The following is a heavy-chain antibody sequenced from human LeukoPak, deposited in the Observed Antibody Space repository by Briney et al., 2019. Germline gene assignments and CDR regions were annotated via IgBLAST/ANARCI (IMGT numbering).Heavy chain of an antibody. CDR3: AKGQLAPWAYGMDV. CDR2: ISWNSGSI. Sequence: PGRSLRLSCAASGFTFDDYAMHWVRQAPGKGLEWVSGISWNSGSIGYADSVKGRFTISRDNAKNSLYLQMNSLRAEDTALYYCAKGQLAPWAYGMDVWGQGTTDTVSS. V-gene: IGHV3-9*01. D-gene: IGHD6-6*01. J-gene: IGHJ6*02. CDR1: GFTFDDYA.